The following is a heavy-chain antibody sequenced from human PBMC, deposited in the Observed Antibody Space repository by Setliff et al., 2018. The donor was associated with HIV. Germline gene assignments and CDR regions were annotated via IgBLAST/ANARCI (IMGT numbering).Heavy chain of an antibody. Sequence: GGSLRLSCAASGFIFSSYAMSWVRQAPGKGLEWVSAISGSGANTYYADSVKGRFTISRDNSKNTLYLQMNSLRAEDTALYFCARDQSLYDETGTFDSWGQGTLVTVSS. CDR1: GFIFSSYA. V-gene: IGHV3-23*01. D-gene: IGHD1-7*01. J-gene: IGHJ5*01. CDR3: ARDQSLYDETGTFDS. CDR2: ISGSGANT.